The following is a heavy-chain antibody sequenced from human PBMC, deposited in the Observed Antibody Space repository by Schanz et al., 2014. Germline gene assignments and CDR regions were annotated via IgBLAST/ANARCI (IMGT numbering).Heavy chain of an antibody. CDR3: ARGRTFDY. J-gene: IGHJ4*02. Sequence: QVQLIQSGAEVKKPGASVKVSCTASGYTFTSYDINWVRQPPGQGLEWLGWMNPNSGNPGFAQKFRARVTMTRNTSMSTAYIELHILASEDTAVYYCARGRTFDYWGQGTLVTVSS. CDR2: MNPNSGNP. V-gene: IGHV1-8*01. CDR1: GYTFTSYD.